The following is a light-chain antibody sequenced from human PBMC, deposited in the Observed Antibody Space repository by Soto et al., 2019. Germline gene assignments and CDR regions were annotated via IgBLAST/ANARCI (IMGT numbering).Light chain of an antibody. CDR2: KAS. V-gene: IGKV1-5*03. CDR3: QQYNSYSRT. Sequence: DIQMTQSPSTLSGSVGDRVTITCRASQTIGSWSAWYQQKPGKAPKLLIYKASSFESGVPSRFSGSGSGTEFTLTISSLQPDDFATYYCQQYNSYSRTFGQGTKVDIK. CDR1: QTIGSW. J-gene: IGKJ1*01.